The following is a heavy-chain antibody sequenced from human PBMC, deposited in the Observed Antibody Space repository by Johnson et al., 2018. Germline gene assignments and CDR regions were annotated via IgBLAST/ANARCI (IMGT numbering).Heavy chain of an antibody. Sequence: EVQLLESGGGLVQPGGSLRLSCAASGFTFDDYGMLWVRQAPGKGLEWVSGISWNSGSIGYADSVKGRFTISRDNAKNSLYLQMNSLRAEDTALYYCAKAPVGWLGEGAEYFQHWGQGTLVTVSS. CDR3: AKAPVGWLGEGAEYFQH. J-gene: IGHJ1*01. V-gene: IGHV3-9*01. CDR2: ISWNSGSI. CDR1: GFTFDDYG. D-gene: IGHD3-3*01.